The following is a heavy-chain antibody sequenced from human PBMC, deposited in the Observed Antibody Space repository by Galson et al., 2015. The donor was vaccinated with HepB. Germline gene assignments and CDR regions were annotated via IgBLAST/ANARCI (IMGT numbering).Heavy chain of an antibody. D-gene: IGHD5-24*01. CDR3: ARESRWVPDY. Sequence: SLRLSCAASEFTFSGYWMSWVRQAPGKGLEWVALIKEDGSENYYVDSVKGRFTASRDNAKSSLYLQMNSLRDEDTAVYYCARESRWVPDYWGQGTLVTVSS. CDR2: IKEDGSEN. V-gene: IGHV3-7*01. J-gene: IGHJ4*02. CDR1: EFTFSGYW.